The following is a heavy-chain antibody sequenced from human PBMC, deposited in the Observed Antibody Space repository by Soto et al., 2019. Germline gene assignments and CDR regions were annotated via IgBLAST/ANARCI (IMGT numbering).Heavy chain of an antibody. Sequence: EVQLVESGGGLVQPGGSLRLSCAASGFTFSSYSMKWVRQAPGKGLEWVSYISSSGTTMYYADSVKGRFTISRDSAKNSLYLQMHSLRAEDTAVYYCARGAETGYSGVDYWGQGTLVTVSS. CDR3: ARGAETGYSGVDY. V-gene: IGHV3-48*01. CDR1: GFTFSSYS. CDR2: ISSSGTTM. J-gene: IGHJ4*02. D-gene: IGHD6-25*01.